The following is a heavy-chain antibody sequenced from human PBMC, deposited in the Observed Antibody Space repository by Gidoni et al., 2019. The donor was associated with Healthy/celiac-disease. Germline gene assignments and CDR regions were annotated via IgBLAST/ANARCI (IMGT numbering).Heavy chain of an antibody. CDR3: AQSVTTGRSDAFDI. J-gene: IGHJ3*02. CDR1: VGTVSSYA. V-gene: IGHV1-69*01. Sequence: QVQLVQSGAEVKKPGSSVKVSCKASVGTVSSYAISWVRQAPGQGLEWMGGIIPIFGTANYAQKFQGRVTITADESTSTAYMERSSLRSEDTAVDYFAQSVTTGRSDAFDIWGQGTMVTVSS. CDR2: IIPIFGTA. D-gene: IGHD4-17*01.